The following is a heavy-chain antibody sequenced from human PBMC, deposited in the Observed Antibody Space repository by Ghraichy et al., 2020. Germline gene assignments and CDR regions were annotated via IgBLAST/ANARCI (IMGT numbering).Heavy chain of an antibody. V-gene: IGHV3-11*06. CDR1: GFTFSDYY. J-gene: IGHJ4*02. CDR2: ISSSSSDT. CDR3: ARAREAVTGSIEFDH. Sequence: GGSLRLSCAASGFTFSDYYMSWIRQAPGKGLEWISYISSSSSDTKYTDSVKGRFTISRDNAKNSLYLQMNSLRAEDTAVYYCARAREAVTGSIEFDHWGQGILVTVSS. D-gene: IGHD6-19*01.